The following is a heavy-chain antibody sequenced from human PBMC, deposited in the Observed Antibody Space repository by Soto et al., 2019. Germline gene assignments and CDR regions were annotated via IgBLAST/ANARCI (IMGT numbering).Heavy chain of an antibody. V-gene: IGHV4-39*01. J-gene: IGHJ6*03. CDR2: INYSGST. CDR1: GGSLSSSTSY. Sequence: SETLSLTCTVSGGSLSSSTSYWGWIRQPPGKGLEWIGSINYSGSTYYSPSLKSRVTISADTSKNQFSLKLSSVTAADTAVYYCARPVNYYYYYMDVWGKGTMVTVSS. CDR3: ARPVNYYYYYMDV.